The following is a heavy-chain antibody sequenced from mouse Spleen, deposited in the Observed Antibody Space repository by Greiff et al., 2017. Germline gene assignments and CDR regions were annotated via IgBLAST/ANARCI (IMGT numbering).Heavy chain of an antibody. CDR3: ARGLLDYAMDY. CDR2: IHPNSGNT. CDR1: GYTFTSSW. Sequence: QVQLQQPGAELVRPGASVKLSCKASGYTFTSSWMHWVKERPGQGLEWIGEIHPNSGNTNYNEKFKGKATLTVDTSSSTAYVDLSSLTSEDTAVYYCARGLLDYAMDYWGQGTSVTVSS. V-gene: IGHV1S130*01. J-gene: IGHJ4*01. D-gene: IGHD2-1*01.